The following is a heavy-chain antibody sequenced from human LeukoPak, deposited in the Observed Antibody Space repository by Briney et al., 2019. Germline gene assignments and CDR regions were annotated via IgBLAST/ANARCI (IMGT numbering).Heavy chain of an antibody. J-gene: IGHJ4*02. CDR2: TNPSTGGT. CDR1: GYTFTGSY. V-gene: IGHV1-2*02. D-gene: IGHD2-2*01. Sequence: ASEKVSCKTSGYTFTGSYLHWVRQVPGQGLEWMGGTNPSTGGTKSAQQFEGRVTMTRDTSNTTGYLELRSLRLDDTATYYCARGGAFCSITTCHEFDHWGQGTLVIVSS. CDR3: ARGGAFCSITTCHEFDH.